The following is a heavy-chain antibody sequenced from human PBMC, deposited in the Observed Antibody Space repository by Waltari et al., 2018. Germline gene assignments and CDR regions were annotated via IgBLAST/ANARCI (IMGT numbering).Heavy chain of an antibody. D-gene: IGHD3-16*02. CDR1: TSGVG. CDR2: IYWNDDK. V-gene: IGHV2-5*01. Sequence: TSGVGVGWIRQPPGKALEWLALIYWNDDKRYSPSLKSRLTITKDTSKNQVVLTMTNMDPVDTATYYCAHRIPPLGELSFVWGEPGDYFDYWGQGTLVTVSS. J-gene: IGHJ4*02. CDR3: AHRIPPLGELSFVWGEPGDYFDY.